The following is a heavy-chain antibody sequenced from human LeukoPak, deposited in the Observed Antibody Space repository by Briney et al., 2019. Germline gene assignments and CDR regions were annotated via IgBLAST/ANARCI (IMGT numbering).Heavy chain of an antibody. Sequence: SETLSLTCAVYGGSFSGYYWSWIRQPPGKGLEWIGEINHSGGTNYNPSLKSRATISVDTSKNQFSLKLSSVTAADTAVYYCARGRSLHCFDYWGQGTLVTVSS. CDR3: ARGRSLHCFDY. CDR1: GGSFSGYY. J-gene: IGHJ4*02. V-gene: IGHV4-34*01. CDR2: INHSGGT.